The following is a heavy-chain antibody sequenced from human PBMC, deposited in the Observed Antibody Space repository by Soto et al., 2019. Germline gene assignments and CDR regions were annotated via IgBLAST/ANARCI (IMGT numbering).Heavy chain of an antibody. Sequence: GGSLRLSCSASGFTFSSYGMHWVRQAPGKGLEYVSAISSNGGSTYHADSVKGRFTISRDNSKNTLYLQMSSLRAEDTAVYYCVKGKSRGYSSDFDYWGQGTLVTVSS. CDR1: GFTFSSYG. D-gene: IGHD5-18*01. J-gene: IGHJ4*02. V-gene: IGHV3-64D*06. CDR3: VKGKSRGYSSDFDY. CDR2: ISSNGGST.